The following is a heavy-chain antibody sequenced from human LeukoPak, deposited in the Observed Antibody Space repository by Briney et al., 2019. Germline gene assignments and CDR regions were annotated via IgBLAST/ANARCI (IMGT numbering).Heavy chain of an antibody. CDR2: IDHRGSA. Sequence: SETLSLSCTVHGASLSDYYWTWIRQSPEKGLECVGAIDHRGSASYNPSLESRVTISLDTSKNQFSLNLASVTAADTAVYYCTSLFSASGTFDSWGQGTLVAVSS. CDR1: GASLSDYY. J-gene: IGHJ4*02. CDR3: TSLFSASGTFDS. V-gene: IGHV4-34*01. D-gene: IGHD3-10*01.